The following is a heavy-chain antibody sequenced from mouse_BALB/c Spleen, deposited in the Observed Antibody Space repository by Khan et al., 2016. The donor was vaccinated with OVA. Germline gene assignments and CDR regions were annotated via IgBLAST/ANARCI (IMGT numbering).Heavy chain of an antibody. CDR3: ARDLGGSHGYFDV. J-gene: IGHJ1*01. Sequence: QVQLKQAGPGLVAPSQSLSITCTVSGISLTHYGVHWVRQPPGKGLEWLGVIWAGGSTKYNSALMSRPSTNKDNSKSRVFLKMNHLQTDDTAIYCCARDLGGSHGYFDVWCAGTTVTVSS. CDR1: GISLTHYG. CDR2: IWAGGST. V-gene: IGHV2-9*02. D-gene: IGHD1-1*02.